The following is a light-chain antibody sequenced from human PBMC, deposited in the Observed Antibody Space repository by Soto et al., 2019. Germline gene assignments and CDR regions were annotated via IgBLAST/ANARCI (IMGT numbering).Light chain of an antibody. CDR2: DAS. J-gene: IGKJ2*01. CDR3: QHYDNIPYT. Sequence: DIQMTQSPSSLSASVGDRVTITCQASQDISNFLNWYQQKPGKAPKLLIYDASSLEAGVPSRFSGSGSGTDFSFTISSLQPDDVATYFCQHYDNIPYTFGQGTKLEIK. CDR1: QDISNF. V-gene: IGKV1-33*01.